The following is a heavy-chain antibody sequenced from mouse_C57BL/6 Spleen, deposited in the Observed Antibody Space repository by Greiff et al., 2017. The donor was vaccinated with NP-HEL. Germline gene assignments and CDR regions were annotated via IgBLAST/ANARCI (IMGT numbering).Heavy chain of an antibody. CDR2: FYPGSGSI. Sequence: VMLVESGAELVKPGASVKLSCKASGYTFTEYTIHWVKQRSGQGLEWIGWFYPGSGSIKYNEKFKDKATLTADKSSSTVYMELSRLTSEDSAVYFCARHEDSLGYYGSSYAMDYWGQGTSVTVSS. CDR1: GYTFTEYT. V-gene: IGHV1-62-2*01. J-gene: IGHJ4*01. CDR3: ARHEDSLGYYGSSYAMDY. D-gene: IGHD1-1*01.